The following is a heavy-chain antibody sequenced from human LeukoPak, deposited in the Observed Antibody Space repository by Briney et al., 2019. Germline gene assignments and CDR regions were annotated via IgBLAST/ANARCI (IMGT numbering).Heavy chain of an antibody. V-gene: IGHV3-33*08. CDR2: IWYDGSNK. Sequence: GGSLRLSCAASGFTFSSYAVSWVRQAPGKGLEWVAVIWYDGSNKYYADSVKGRFTISRDNSKNTLYLQMNSLRAEDTAVYYCAREIAVAGAFDYWGQGTLVTVSS. CDR1: GFTFSSYA. J-gene: IGHJ4*02. CDR3: AREIAVAGAFDY. D-gene: IGHD6-19*01.